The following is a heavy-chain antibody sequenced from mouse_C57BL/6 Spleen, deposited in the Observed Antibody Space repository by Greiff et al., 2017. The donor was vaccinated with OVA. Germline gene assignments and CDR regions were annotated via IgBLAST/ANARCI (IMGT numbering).Heavy chain of an antibody. D-gene: IGHD2-5*01. Sequence: QVQLQQSGAELMKPGASVKLSCKATGYTFTGYWIEWVKQRPGHGLEWIGEILPGSGSTNYNEKFKGKATFTADTSSNTAYMQLSSLTTEDSAIYYCASKDYSNYGAYWGQGTLVTVSA. V-gene: IGHV1-9*01. CDR2: ILPGSGST. CDR3: ASKDYSNYGAY. CDR1: GYTFTGYW. J-gene: IGHJ3*01.